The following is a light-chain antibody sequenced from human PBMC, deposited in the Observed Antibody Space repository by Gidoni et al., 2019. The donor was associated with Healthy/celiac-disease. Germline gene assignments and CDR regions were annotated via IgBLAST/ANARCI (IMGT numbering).Light chain of an antibody. Sequence: QSFLTQPPSVSGPPGQRLTISCTGSTSNIGAGYDVHWYQQLPGTAPKLLIDGNSNRPSGVPDRFSGSKSGTSASLAITGLQAEDEADYYCQSYDSSLSQVFGTGTKVTVL. J-gene: IGLJ1*01. CDR1: TSNIGAGYD. CDR2: GNS. V-gene: IGLV1-40*01. CDR3: QSYDSSLSQV.